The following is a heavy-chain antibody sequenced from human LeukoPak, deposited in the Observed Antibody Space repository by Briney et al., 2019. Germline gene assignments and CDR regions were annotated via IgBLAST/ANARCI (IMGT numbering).Heavy chain of an antibody. V-gene: IGHV3-9*03. CDR2: ISWNSGSI. CDR3: AKAHTYYYDSSGPQGAFDI. Sequence: GRSLRLSCAASGFTFDDYAMHWVRHAPGKGLEWVSGISWNSGSIVYADSVKGRFTISRDDAKNSLYLQMNSLRAEDMALYYCAKAHTYYYDSSGPQGAFDIWGQGTMVTVSS. J-gene: IGHJ3*02. CDR1: GFTFDDYA. D-gene: IGHD3-22*01.